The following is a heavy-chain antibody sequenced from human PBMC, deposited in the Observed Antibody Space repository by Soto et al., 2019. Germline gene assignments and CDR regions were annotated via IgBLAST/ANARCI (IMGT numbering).Heavy chain of an antibody. V-gene: IGHV3-23*01. CDR2: VSVSGGTT. CDR1: VFTFSSYA. CDR3: VTGWSEY. Sequence: WWSLRLSCSASVFTFSSYAMSWFRQAPGKGLEWVSTVSVSGGTTYYADSVKGRFTISRDNPKNTLYLQMNSLRAEDTALYYCVTGWSEYWGQGTLVTVSS. J-gene: IGHJ4*02. D-gene: IGHD2-15*01.